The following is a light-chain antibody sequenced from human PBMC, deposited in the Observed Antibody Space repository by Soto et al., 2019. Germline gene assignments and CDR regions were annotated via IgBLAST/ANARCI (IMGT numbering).Light chain of an antibody. CDR1: QTVSSN. CDR3: QQSNNWPYT. J-gene: IGKJ2*01. V-gene: IGKV3-15*01. CDR2: GAS. Sequence: EIVMTQSPATLSVSPGERATLSCRASQTVSSNLAWYQQKPGQPPRLLVYGASTRATDIPARFSGSGYGTELTLTLSSLQSEDFAVYYCQQSNNWPYTFGQGTKLEIK.